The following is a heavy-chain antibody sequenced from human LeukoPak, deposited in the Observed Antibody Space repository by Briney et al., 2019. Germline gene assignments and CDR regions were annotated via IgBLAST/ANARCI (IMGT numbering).Heavy chain of an antibody. V-gene: IGHV3-23*01. J-gene: IGHJ4*02. CDR2: ISGSGGST. D-gene: IGHD3-22*01. CDR1: GFTFSSYA. Sequence: GGSLRLSCAASGFTFSSYAMSWVRQAPGKGLEWVSAISGSGGSTYYADSVKGRFTISRDNSENTLYLQMNSLRAEDTAVYYCAKDAFYDSSGTKDYWGQGTLVTVSS. CDR3: AKDAFYDSSGTKDY.